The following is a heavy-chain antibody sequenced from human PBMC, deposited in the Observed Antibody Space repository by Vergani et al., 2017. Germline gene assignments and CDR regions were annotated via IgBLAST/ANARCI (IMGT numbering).Heavy chain of an antibody. V-gene: IGHV1-2*02. CDR3: ARTNITVVRGAKKYYYYCMDV. J-gene: IGHJ6*03. D-gene: IGHD3-10*01. CDR1: GYTFTGYY. CDR2: INPNSGGT. Sequence: QVQLVQSGAEVKKPGASVKVSCKASGYTFTGYYMHWVRQAPGQGLEWMGWINPNSGGTNYAQKFQGRVTMTRDTSISTANMELSRLRSDDTAVYYCARTNITVVRGAKKYYYYCMDVWGKGTTVTVSS.